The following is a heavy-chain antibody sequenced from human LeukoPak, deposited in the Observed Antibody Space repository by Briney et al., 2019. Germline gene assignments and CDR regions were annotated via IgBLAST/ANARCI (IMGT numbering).Heavy chain of an antibody. J-gene: IGHJ6*02. CDR1: GFTFSSYG. D-gene: IGHD3-3*01. CDR2: IWYDGSNK. CDR3: AKDLRRITIFGVVKEDYYGMDV. Sequence: PGGSLRLSCAASGFTFSSYGMHWVRQAPGKGLEWVAVIWYDGSNKYYADSVKGRFTISRDNSKNTLYLQMNSLRAEDTAVYYCAKDLRRITIFGVVKEDYYGMDVWGQGTTVTVSS. V-gene: IGHV3-33*06.